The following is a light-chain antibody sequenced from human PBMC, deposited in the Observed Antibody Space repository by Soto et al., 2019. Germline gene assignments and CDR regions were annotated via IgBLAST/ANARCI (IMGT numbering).Light chain of an antibody. V-gene: IGKV1-12*01. Sequence: DIQISESPSSLSASVGDRVRITCRASQGINSWLAWYQKKPGRAPKLLIYAASSLQNGVPSRFSGSESGTDFTLTISNLRPEDCAIYFCQQANSFPITFGQGTRLAIK. J-gene: IGKJ5*01. CDR2: AAS. CDR1: QGINSW. CDR3: QQANSFPIT.